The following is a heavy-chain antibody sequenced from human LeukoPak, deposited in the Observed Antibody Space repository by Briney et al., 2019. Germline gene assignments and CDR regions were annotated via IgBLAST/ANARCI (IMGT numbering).Heavy chain of an antibody. D-gene: IGHD1-26*01. V-gene: IGHV4-59*08. J-gene: IGHJ3*02. CDR2: IYYSGST. CDR1: GGSISNYY. Sequence: SETLSLTCTVSGGSISNYYWSWIRQPPGKGLEWIGYIYYSGSTNYNPSLKSRVTISVDTSKNQFSLKLSSETAADTAVYYCARHREGVLDIWGQGTMVTVSS. CDR3: ARHREGVLDI.